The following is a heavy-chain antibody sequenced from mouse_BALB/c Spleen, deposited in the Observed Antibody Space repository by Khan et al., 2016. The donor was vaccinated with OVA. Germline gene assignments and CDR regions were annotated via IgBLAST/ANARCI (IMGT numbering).Heavy chain of an antibody. CDR1: GYTFTSYW. J-gene: IGHJ4*01. CDR2: IAPGSGST. Sequence: DLVKPGASVKLSCKASGYTFTSYWINWIKQRPGQGLEWIGRIAPGSGSTYYNEMFKGKATLTVDTSSSTAYIQLSSLSSEDSAVYFCARSNYYGSSLYAMDYWGQGTSVTGSS. CDR3: ARSNYYGSSLYAMDY. D-gene: IGHD1-1*01. V-gene: IGHV1S41*01.